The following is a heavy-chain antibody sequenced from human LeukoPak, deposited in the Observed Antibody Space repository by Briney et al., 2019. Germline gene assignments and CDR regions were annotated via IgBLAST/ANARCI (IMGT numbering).Heavy chain of an antibody. CDR2: IYSGGTI. V-gene: IGHV3-66*02. D-gene: IGHD3-22*01. Sequence: GGSLRLSSAASGFSVRTNYMSWVRQAPGKGLERVSVIYSGGTIRYADSVKGRFTISRDNSRDTLHLQINSMRVDDTAVYYCVRAVHHLFYSDSSGYYGDAFDVWGQGTVVTVSS. J-gene: IGHJ3*01. CDR3: VRAVHHLFYSDSSGYYGDAFDV. CDR1: GFSVRTNY.